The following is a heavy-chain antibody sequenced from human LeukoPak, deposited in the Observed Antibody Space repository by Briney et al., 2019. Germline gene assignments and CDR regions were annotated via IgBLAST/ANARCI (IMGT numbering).Heavy chain of an antibody. CDR3: AKDVNAHCRGDCSDY. CDR1: GFTFSSYA. CDR2: ISGGGGST. V-gene: IGHV3-23*01. J-gene: IGHJ4*02. D-gene: IGHD2-21*01. Sequence: GGSLRLSCAASGFTFSSYAMSWVRQAPGKGLEWVSAISGGGGSTYYADSVKGRFTISRDNSKNTVSLEMNSLRVEDTAVYYCAKDVNAHCRGDCSDYWGQGTLVTVSS.